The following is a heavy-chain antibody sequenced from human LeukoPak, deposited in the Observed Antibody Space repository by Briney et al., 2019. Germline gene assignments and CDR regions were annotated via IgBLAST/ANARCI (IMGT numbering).Heavy chain of an antibody. CDR2: TYYRSQQWHS. J-gene: IGHJ4*02. D-gene: IGHD3-3*01. V-gene: IGHV6-1*01. Sequence: QTLSLTCAISGDSVSSNGASWNWIRQSPSRGLEWLGRTYYRSQQWHSDYAPSVKGRITHNPDTSKNQFSLQLNSMTPEDTAVYYCGRETDFGVVTNWGQGTLVTVSS. CDR3: GRETDFGVVTN. CDR1: GDSVSSNGAS.